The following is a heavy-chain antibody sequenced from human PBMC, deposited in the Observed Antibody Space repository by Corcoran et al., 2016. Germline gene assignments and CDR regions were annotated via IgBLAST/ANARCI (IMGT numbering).Heavy chain of an antibody. CDR1: GFTFSSYG. D-gene: IGHD2-15*01. Sequence: QVQRVESVGGVVQPGRSLRLSCAASGFTFSSYGMHWVRQAPGKELEWVAVTSYDGSNKYYADSVKGRFTISRDNSKNTLYLQMNSLRAEDTAVYYCVKDHGIMSSGLDYWGQGTLVTVSS. V-gene: IGHV3-30*18. CDR2: TSYDGSNK. CDR3: VKDHGIMSSGLDY. J-gene: IGHJ4*02.